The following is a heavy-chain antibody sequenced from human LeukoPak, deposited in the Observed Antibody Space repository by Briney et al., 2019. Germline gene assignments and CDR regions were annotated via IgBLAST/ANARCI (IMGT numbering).Heavy chain of an antibody. V-gene: IGHV4-59*01. CDR3: ARRTGYYDGFDY. J-gene: IGHJ4*02. CDR2: IYYSGST. CDR1: GGSISSYY. Sequence: LETLSLTCTVSGGSISSYYWSWIRQPPGKGLEWIGYIYYSGSTNYNPSLKSRVTISVDTSKNQFSLKLSSVTGADTAVYYCARRTGYYDGFDYWGQGTLVTVSS. D-gene: IGHD3/OR15-3a*01.